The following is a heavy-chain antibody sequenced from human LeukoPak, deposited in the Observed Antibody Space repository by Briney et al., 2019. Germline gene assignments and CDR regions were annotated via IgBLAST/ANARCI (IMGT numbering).Heavy chain of an antibody. CDR3: ARAEPGSSGWLDDY. D-gene: IGHD6-19*01. Sequence: SVKVSCKASGYTFTSYGISWVRQAPGQGLEWMGWISAYNGNTNYAQRLQGRVTMTTDTSTSTAYMELRSLRSDDTAVYYCARAEPGSSGWLDDYWGQGTLVTVSS. J-gene: IGHJ4*02. CDR1: GYTFTSYG. CDR2: ISAYNGNT. V-gene: IGHV1-18*01.